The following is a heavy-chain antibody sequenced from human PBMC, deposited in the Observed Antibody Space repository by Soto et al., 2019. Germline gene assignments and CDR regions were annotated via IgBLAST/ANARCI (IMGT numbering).Heavy chain of an antibody. D-gene: IGHD6-19*01. CDR2: MSGSGTTT. Sequence: EVQLLESGGGLVQPGGSLRLSCAASGFTFRNYAMNWVRQAPGKGLEWVAEMSGSGTTTLYADSVKDRFTISRDNSNKTVFLRMNSLRADDTAVYYCAKRRGSGWFCFDFWGQGTLVTVSS. CDR3: AKRRGSGWFCFDF. CDR1: GFTFRNYA. V-gene: IGHV3-23*01. J-gene: IGHJ4*02.